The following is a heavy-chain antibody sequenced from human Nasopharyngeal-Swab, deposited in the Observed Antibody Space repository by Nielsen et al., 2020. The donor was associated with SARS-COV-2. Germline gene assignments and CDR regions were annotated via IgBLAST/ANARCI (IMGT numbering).Heavy chain of an antibody. V-gene: IGHV2-5*01. J-gene: IGHJ4*02. CDR3: AHRTYYYDSSGYYYVWDFDY. CDR2: IYWNDDK. D-gene: IGHD3-22*01. Sequence: WIRQPPGKALEWLALIYWNDDKGYSPSLKSRLTITKDNSKNQVVLTMTNMDPVDTAAYYCAHRTYYYDSSGYYYVWDFDYWGQGTLVTVSS.